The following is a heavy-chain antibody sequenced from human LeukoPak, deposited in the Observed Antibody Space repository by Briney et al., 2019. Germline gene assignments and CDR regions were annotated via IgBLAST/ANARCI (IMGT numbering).Heavy chain of an antibody. CDR3: ARDPGPYCGGDCYYFDY. J-gene: IGHJ4*02. Sequence: GGSLRLSCAASGFIFSRYWMHWVRQAPGKGLVWVSRINNDGSGTSYADSVKGRFTISRDNAKNTLYLQMNSLRAEDTAVYYCARDPGPYCGGDCYYFDYWGPGTLVTVSS. D-gene: IGHD2-21*02. CDR1: GFIFSRYW. CDR2: INNDGSGT. V-gene: IGHV3-74*01.